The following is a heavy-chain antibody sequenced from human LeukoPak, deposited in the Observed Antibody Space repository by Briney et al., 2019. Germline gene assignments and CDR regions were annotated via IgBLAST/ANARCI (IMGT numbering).Heavy chain of an antibody. CDR2: INNDGSDT. V-gene: IGHV3-74*01. CDR1: GFTFSRYW. J-gene: IGHJ4*02. D-gene: IGHD3-22*01. Sequence: GGSLRLSCAASGFTFSRYWMHWVRQAPGKGLVWVSRINNDGSDTSYADSVKGRFTISRDNAKNTLFLQMNSLRAEDTAVYYCARRLYESSGYYFIDYWGQGTLVTVSS. CDR3: ARRLYESSGYYFIDY.